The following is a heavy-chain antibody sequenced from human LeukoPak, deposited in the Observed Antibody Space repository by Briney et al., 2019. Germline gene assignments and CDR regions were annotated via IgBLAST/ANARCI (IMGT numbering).Heavy chain of an antibody. CDR1: GFTFSRYG. CDR3: AKDSPLYSSGWYNYYYGMDV. J-gene: IGHJ6*02. D-gene: IGHD6-19*01. Sequence: PGRSLRLSCAASGFTFSRYGMHWVRQAPDKGLEWVAVISYDGSNRYYADSVKGRFTISRDNSKNTLYLQMNSLRAEDTAVYYCAKDSPLYSSGWYNYYYGMDVWGQGTTVTVSS. V-gene: IGHV3-30*18. CDR2: ISYDGSNR.